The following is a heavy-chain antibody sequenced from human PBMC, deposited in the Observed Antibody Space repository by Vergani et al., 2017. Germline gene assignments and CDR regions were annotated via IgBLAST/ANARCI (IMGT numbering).Heavy chain of an antibody. V-gene: IGHV3-30*02. D-gene: IGHD2-2*01. CDR2: IRYDGSNK. Sequence: QVQLVESGGGVVQPGGSLRLSCAASGFTFSSYGMHWVRQAPGKGLEWVAFIRYDGSNKYYADSVKGRFTISRANSKNTLYLQMNSLRAEDTAVYYCAKVLPIVVVPAARGYYDYGMDVWGEGTTVTVSA. J-gene: IGHJ6*01. CDR3: AKVLPIVVVPAARGYYDYGMDV. CDR1: GFTFSSYG.